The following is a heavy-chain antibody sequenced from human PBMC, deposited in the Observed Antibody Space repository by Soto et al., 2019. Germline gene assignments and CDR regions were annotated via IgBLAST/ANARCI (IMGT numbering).Heavy chain of an antibody. CDR3: ARAYSTVAGHFDH. Sequence: QVQLVQSGAEVKKPGSSVKVSCKASGGTFSNYAISWVRQAPGQGLEWMGGIMPIFGTTNYAQRFQGRVLITADESTSTAYMELSSLRSEDTAVYYCARAYSTVAGHFDHWGQGTLVIVSS. D-gene: IGHD6-19*01. CDR1: GGTFSNYA. J-gene: IGHJ4*02. CDR2: IMPIFGTT. V-gene: IGHV1-69*01.